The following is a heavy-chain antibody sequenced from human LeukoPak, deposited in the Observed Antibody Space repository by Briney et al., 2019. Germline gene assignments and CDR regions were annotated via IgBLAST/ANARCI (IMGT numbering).Heavy chain of an antibody. CDR1: GGSFSGYY. J-gene: IGHJ6*02. V-gene: IGHV4-34*01. D-gene: IGHD3-3*01. CDR2: INHSGST. CDR3: ARARRDYDFWSGYYRPLYGMDV. Sequence: SETLSLTCAVYGGSFSGYYWSWIRQPPGKGLEWIGEINHSGSTNYNPSLKSRVTISVDTSKNQFSLKLSSVTAVDTAVYYCARARRDYDFWSGYYRPLYGMDVWGQGTTVTVSS.